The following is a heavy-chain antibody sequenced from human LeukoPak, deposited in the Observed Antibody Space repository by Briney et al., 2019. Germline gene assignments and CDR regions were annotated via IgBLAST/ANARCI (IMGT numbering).Heavy chain of an antibody. CDR3: ARHYDPQPFDVFDI. CDR1: DYSISSGHY. CDR2: ICHSGST. Sequence: SETLSLTCTVSDYSISSGHYWGWIRQPPGKGLEWIGSICHSGSTYYNPSLKSRVTISVDTSKNQVSLKLSSVTAADTAVYYCARHYDPQPFDVFDIWGQGTMVTVSS. J-gene: IGHJ3*02. D-gene: IGHD3-3*01. V-gene: IGHV4-38-2*02.